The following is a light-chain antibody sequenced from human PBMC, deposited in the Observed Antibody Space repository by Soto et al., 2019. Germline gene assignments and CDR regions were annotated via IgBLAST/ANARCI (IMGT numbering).Light chain of an antibody. Sequence: QPVLTQPPSASGTPGQRVAISCSGGTSNIGRSAVSWYQQLPGTAPKLLMSNNSERPSGVPDRFSGSKSGTTASLAISGLQSEDEADYYCAAWDDSLNGRVVFGGGTKLTVL. CDR2: NNS. CDR3: AAWDDSLNGRVV. CDR1: TSNIGRSA. V-gene: IGLV1-44*01. J-gene: IGLJ3*02.